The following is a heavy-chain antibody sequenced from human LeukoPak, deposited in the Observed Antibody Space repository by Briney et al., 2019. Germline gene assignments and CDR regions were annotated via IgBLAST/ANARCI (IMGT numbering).Heavy chain of an antibody. CDR2: TNHSGST. CDR1: GGSFSGYY. D-gene: IGHD2-2*01. Sequence: PSETLSLTCAVYGGSFSGYYWSWIRQPPGKGLEWIGETNHSGSTNYNPSLKSRVTISVDTSKNQFSLKLSSVTAADTAVYYCAREAAYCSSTSCYGYAFDIWGQGTMVTVSS. J-gene: IGHJ3*02. CDR3: AREAAYCSSTSCYGYAFDI. V-gene: IGHV4-34*01.